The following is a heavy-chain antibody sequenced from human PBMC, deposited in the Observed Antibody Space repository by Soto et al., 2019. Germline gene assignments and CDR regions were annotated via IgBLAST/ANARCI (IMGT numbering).Heavy chain of an antibody. CDR2: ITVAGGGT. J-gene: IGHJ4*02. Sequence: EVLLLESGGGLVQPGGSMRLSCAASGFAFSSSAMSWVRQAPGKGLQWVSAITVAGGGTYYADSVKGRFTISRDNYKNPLSLQMHSLSAEDTALYFCAKWPPSPKMGVTSHWGQGTLVNVSS. CDR3: AKWPPSPKMGVTSH. V-gene: IGHV3-23*01. D-gene: IGHD1-26*01. CDR1: GFAFSSSA.